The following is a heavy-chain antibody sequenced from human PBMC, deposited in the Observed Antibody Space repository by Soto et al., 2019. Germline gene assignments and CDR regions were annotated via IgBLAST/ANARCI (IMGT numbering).Heavy chain of an antibody. CDR1: GFTFSSYG. Sequence: QVQLVESGGGVVQPGRSLRLSCAASGFTFSSYGMHWVRQAPGKGLEWVAVIWYDGSNKYYADSVKGRFTISRDNSKNTLYLQMNSLRAEDTAVYYCARGQIRQLKGLNDYWGQGTLVTVSS. CDR2: IWYDGSNK. CDR3: ARGQIRQLKGLNDY. D-gene: IGHD6-13*01. J-gene: IGHJ4*02. V-gene: IGHV3-33*01.